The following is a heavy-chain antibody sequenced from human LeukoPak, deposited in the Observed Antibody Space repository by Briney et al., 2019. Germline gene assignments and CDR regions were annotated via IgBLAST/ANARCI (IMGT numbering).Heavy chain of an antibody. V-gene: IGHV1-2*02. CDR3: ARDHYGDYVSRFDP. CDR2: INPNSGGT. D-gene: IGHD4-17*01. J-gene: IGHJ5*02. CDR1: GYTFSGYY. Sequence: ASVKVSCKASGYTFSGYYMHWVRQAPGQGLEWMGWINPNSGGTNYAQKFQGRVTMTRDTYISTAYMELSRLRSDDTAVYYCARDHYGDYVSRFDPWGQGTLVTVSS.